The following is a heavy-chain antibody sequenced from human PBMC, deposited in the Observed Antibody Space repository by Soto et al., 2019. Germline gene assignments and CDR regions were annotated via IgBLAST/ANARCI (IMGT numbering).Heavy chain of an antibody. CDR2: IRSKAYGGTT. J-gene: IGHJ4*02. Sequence: GGPLSLSCTASGFTFGDYAMSWFRQAPGTGLEWVGFIRSKAYGGTTEYAASVKGRFTSSRDDSKSIAYLQMNSLKTEDTAVYYCTRGYSSSGGFDYWGQGTLVTVSS. D-gene: IGHD6-6*01. CDR3: TRGYSSSGGFDY. V-gene: IGHV3-49*03. CDR1: GFTFGDYA.